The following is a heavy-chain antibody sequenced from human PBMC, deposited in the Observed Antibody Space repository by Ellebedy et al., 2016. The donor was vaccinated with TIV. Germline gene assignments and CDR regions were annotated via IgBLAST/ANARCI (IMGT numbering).Heavy chain of an antibody. J-gene: IGHJ4*02. CDR3: AKEEVAGTFDY. D-gene: IGHD6-19*01. V-gene: IGHV3-23*01. Sequence: GESLKISXAASGFTFSSYAMSWVRQAPGKGLEWVSAISGSGGSTYYADSVKGRFTISRDNSKNTLYLQMNSLRAEDTAVYYCAKEEVAGTFDYWGQGTLVTVSS. CDR2: ISGSGGST. CDR1: GFTFSSYA.